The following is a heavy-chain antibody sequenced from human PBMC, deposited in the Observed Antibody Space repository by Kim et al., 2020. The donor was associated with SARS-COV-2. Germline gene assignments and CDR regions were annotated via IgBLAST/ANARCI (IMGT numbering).Heavy chain of an antibody. CDR3: ARNAASDYYYYGMDV. J-gene: IGHJ6*02. D-gene: IGHD6-25*01. CDR1: GFTFDDYA. CDR2: ISWNSGSI. V-gene: IGHV3-9*01. Sequence: GGSLRLSCAASGFTFDDYAMHWVRQAPGKGLEWVSGISWNSGSIGYADSVKGRFTISRDNAKNSLYLQMNSLRAEDTALYYCARNAASDYYYYGMDVWGQGTTVTVSS.